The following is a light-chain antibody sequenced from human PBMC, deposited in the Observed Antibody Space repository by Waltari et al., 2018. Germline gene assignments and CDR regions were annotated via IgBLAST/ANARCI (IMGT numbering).Light chain of an antibody. J-gene: IGLJ2*01. Sequence: QSVLPQPPSVSGPPGQRVPLSCTVNSPHIRARYTVHWYQQVPGAAPKLLSYDNTNRPSGVPDRFSGSKSGMSASLAITGLQAEDEADYYCQSYDSSLSRVLFGGGTKLTVL. CDR3: QSYDSSLSRVL. CDR2: DNT. CDR1: SPHIRARYT. V-gene: IGLV1-40*01.